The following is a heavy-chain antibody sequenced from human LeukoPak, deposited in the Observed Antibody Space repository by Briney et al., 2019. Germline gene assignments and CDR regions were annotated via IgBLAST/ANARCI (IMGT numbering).Heavy chain of an antibody. V-gene: IGHV1-18*01. J-gene: IGHJ4*02. CDR2: ISAYNGNT. Sequence: ASVKVSCKASGYTFTSYGIIWVRQAPGQGLEWMGWISAYNGNTNYAQKLQGRVTMTTDTSTSTAYMELRSLRSDDTAVYYCARGGSSGWYWGTFDYWGQGTLVTVSS. D-gene: IGHD6-19*01. CDR1: GYTFTSYG. CDR3: ARGGSSGWYWGTFDY.